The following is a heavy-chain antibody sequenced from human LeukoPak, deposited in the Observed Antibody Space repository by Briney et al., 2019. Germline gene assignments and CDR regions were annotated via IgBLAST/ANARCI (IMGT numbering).Heavy chain of an antibody. CDR3: ARDGYNLDTFDI. V-gene: IGHV3-74*01. D-gene: IGHD5-24*01. CDR2: INSDGSST. J-gene: IGHJ3*02. CDR1: GFTFSSYW. Sequence: PGGPLRLSCAASGFTFSSYWMHWVRQAPGKGLVWVSRINSDGSSTSYADSVKGRFTISRDNAKNTLYLQMNSLRAEDTAIYYCARDGYNLDTFDIWGQGTMVTVSS.